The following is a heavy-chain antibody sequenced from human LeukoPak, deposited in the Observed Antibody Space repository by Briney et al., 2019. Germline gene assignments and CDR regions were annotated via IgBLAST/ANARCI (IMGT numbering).Heavy chain of an antibody. CDR1: GFTFSSYA. D-gene: IGHD3-22*01. V-gene: IGHV3-23*01. J-gene: IGHJ3*02. CDR2: IRGSGGST. CDR3: AKGLTITMIVEHAFDI. Sequence: GGSLRLSCAASGFTFSSYAMSWVRQAPGKGLEWVSAIRGSGGSTYYADSVKGRFTISRDNSKNTLYLQMNSLRAEDTAVYYCAKGLTITMIVEHAFDIWGQGTMVTVSS.